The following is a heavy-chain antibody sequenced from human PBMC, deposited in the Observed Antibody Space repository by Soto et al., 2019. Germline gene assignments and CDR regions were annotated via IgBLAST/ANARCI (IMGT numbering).Heavy chain of an antibody. J-gene: IGHJ6*02. CDR3: ARGRGGDYIAWYYYYYGMDV. CDR2: INPNSGGT. CDR1: GYTFTGYY. Sequence: ASVKVSCKASGYTFTGYYMHWVRQAPGQGLEWMGWINPNSGGTNYAQKFQGRVTMTRDTSISTAYMELSRLRSDDTAVYYCARGRGGDYIAWYYYYYGMDVWGQGTTVTVSS. D-gene: IGHD2-21*01. V-gene: IGHV1-2*02.